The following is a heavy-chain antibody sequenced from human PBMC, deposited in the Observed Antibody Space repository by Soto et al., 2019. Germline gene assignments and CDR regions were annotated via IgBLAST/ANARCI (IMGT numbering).Heavy chain of an antibody. D-gene: IGHD4-17*01. CDR2: ISYDGSNK. CDR3: ARAGGGYGDGRYYYYYGMDV. CDR1: GFTFSSYA. V-gene: IGHV3-30-3*01. Sequence: GGSLRLSCAASGFTFSSYAMHWVRQAPGKGLEWVAVISYDGSNKYYADSVKGRFTISRDNSKNTLYLQMNSLRAEDTAVYYCARAGGGYGDGRYYYYYGMDVWGQGTTVTVSS. J-gene: IGHJ6*02.